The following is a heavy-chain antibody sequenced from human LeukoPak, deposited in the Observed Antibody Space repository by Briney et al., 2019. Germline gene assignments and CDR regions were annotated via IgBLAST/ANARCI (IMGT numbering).Heavy chain of an antibody. D-gene: IGHD3-10*01. CDR1: GFTFSSYA. J-gene: IGHJ5*02. Sequence: PGGSLRLSCAASGFTFSSYAMSWVRQAPGKGLEWVSAISDSGGSTYYADSVKGRFTISRDNSKNTLYLQMNSLRAEDTAVYYCAKDTDYYGSGSYSDPWGQGTLVTVSS. V-gene: IGHV3-23*01. CDR2: ISDSGGST. CDR3: AKDTDYYGSGSYSDP.